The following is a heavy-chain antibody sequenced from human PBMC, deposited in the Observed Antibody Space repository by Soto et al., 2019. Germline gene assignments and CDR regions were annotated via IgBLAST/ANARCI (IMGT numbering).Heavy chain of an antibody. CDR2: INPSGGST. J-gene: IGHJ4*02. Sequence: ASVKVACKASGYTFTSYYMHWVRQAPGQGLEWMGIINPSGGSTSYAQKFQGRVTMTRDTSTSTVYMELSSLRSEDTAVYYCARNIPPYYYDRRGCFFDYWGRGTLVTVSP. CDR1: GYTFTSYY. CDR3: ARNIPPYYYDRRGCFFDY. V-gene: IGHV1-46*03. D-gene: IGHD3-22*01.